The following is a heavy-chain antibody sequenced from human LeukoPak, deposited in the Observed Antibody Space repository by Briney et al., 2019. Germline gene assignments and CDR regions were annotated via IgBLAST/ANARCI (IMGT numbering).Heavy chain of an antibody. Sequence: SETLFLTCTVSGGSISSSSYYWGWIRQPPGKGLEWIGSIYYSGSTYYNPSLKSRVAISVDTSKNQFSLKLSSVTAADTAVYYCARQPRHYDFWSGYYCWFDPWGQGTLVTVSS. CDR3: ARQPRHYDFWSGYYCWFDP. J-gene: IGHJ5*02. D-gene: IGHD3-3*01. V-gene: IGHV4-39*01. CDR2: IYYSGST. CDR1: GGSISSSSYY.